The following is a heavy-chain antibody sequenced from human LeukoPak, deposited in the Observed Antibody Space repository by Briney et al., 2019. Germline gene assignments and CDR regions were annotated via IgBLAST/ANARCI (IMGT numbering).Heavy chain of an antibody. CDR1: GFSISSYY. V-gene: IGHV4-59*01. CDR3: ARGGWNKFDY. CDR2: IFYSGTT. D-gene: IGHD3-22*01. Sequence: ASETLSLTCTVSGFSISSYYWSWLPQPPGKGLEWIGFIFYSGTTNYNPSLKSRVTISVDTSKNQFSLKLSSATAADTAVYYCARGGWNKFDYWGQGTLVTVSS. J-gene: IGHJ4*02.